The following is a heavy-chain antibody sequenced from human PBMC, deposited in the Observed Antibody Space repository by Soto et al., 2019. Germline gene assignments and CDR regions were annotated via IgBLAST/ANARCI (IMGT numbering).Heavy chain of an antibody. CDR1: GYTFTSYG. CDR2: ISAYNGNT. D-gene: IGHD3-22*01. V-gene: IGHV1-18*04. CDR3: ARDQYDSSGYYPGNWFDP. Sequence: VKVSCKASGYTFTSYGISWVRQAPGQGLEWMGWISAYNGNTNYAQKLQGRVTMTTDTSTSTAYMELRSLRSDGTAVYYCARDQYDSSGYYPGNWFDPWGQGTLVTVSS. J-gene: IGHJ5*02.